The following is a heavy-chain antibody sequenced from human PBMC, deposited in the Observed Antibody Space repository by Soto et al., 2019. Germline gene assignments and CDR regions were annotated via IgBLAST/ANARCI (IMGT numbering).Heavy chain of an antibody. CDR1: GYTFTGYY. V-gene: IGHV1-2*02. Sequence: ASVKVSCKASGYTFTGYYMHWVRQAPGQGLEWMGWINPNSGGTNYAQKFQGRVTMTRDTSTSTAYMELSRLRSDDTAVYYCARIAVAGTGPSFDPWGQGTLVTVSS. CDR2: INPNSGGT. D-gene: IGHD6-19*01. J-gene: IGHJ5*02. CDR3: ARIAVAGTGPSFDP.